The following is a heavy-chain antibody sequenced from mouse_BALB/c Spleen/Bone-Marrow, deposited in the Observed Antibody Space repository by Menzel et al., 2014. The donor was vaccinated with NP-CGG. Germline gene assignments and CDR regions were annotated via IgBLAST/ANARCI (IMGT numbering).Heavy chain of an antibody. J-gene: IGHJ4*01. CDR3: TRDPYYYGSSYAMDY. D-gene: IGHD1-1*01. V-gene: IGHV5-6-4*01. CDR1: GFTFSSYT. CDR2: ISSGGSYT. Sequence: VQLKESGGGLVKPGGSLKLSCAASGFTFSSYTMSWVRQTPEKRLEWVATISSGGSYTYYPDSVKGRFTISRDNAKNTLYLQMSSLKSEDTAMYYCTRDPYYYGSSYAMDYWGQGTPVTVSS.